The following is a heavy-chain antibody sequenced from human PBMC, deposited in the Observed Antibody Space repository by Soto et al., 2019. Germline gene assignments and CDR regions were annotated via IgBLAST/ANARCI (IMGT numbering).Heavy chain of an antibody. CDR1: GYTFTSYG. CDR2: NSAYNGNT. Sequence: QVQLVQSGAEVKKPGASVKVSCKASGYTFTSYGISWVRQAPGQGLEWMGWNSAYNGNTNYAQKLQGRVTMTTDTSTSTAYMELRSLRSDDTAVYYCAIEKREWARTYYFDYWGQGTLVTVSS. J-gene: IGHJ4*02. V-gene: IGHV1-18*01. D-gene: IGHD2-8*01. CDR3: AIEKREWARTYYFDY.